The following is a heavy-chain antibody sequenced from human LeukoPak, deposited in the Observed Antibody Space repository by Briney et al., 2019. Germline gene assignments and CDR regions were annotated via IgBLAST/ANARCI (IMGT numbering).Heavy chain of an antibody. D-gene: IGHD6-19*01. Sequence: ASVKVSCKASGYTFTSYAMHWVRQAPGQGLEWMGWINAGNGNTKYSQKFQGRVTITRDTSASTAYMELSSLRSEDTAVYYCARDVVGSSGRLYYWGQGTLVTVSS. V-gene: IGHV1-3*01. CDR3: ARDVVGSSGRLYY. CDR2: INAGNGNT. CDR1: GYTFTSYA. J-gene: IGHJ4*02.